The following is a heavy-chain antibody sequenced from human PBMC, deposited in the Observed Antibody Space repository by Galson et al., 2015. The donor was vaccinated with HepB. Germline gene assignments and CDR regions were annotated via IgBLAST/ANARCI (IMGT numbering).Heavy chain of an antibody. CDR1: GFNFGIYA. J-gene: IGHJ6*04. Sequence: SLRLSCAASGFNFGIYAMSRVRQTPGKGLEWVSTIVGNAGQIWTADSVKGRFTISRENSRNTLYLQMDSLGVEDTAVYYCAKDLRPDGVYDLDVWGKGTTVTVSS. CDR2: IVGNAGQI. D-gene: IGHD2-8*01. V-gene: IGHV3-23*01. CDR3: AKDLRPDGVYDLDV.